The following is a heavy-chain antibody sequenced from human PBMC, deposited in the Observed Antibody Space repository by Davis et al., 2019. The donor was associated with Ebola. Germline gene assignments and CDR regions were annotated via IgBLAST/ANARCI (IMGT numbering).Heavy chain of an antibody. CDR3: AAKASRGWSYGMDV. V-gene: IGHV1-58*02. D-gene: IGHD6-19*01. J-gene: IGHJ6*02. Sequence: SVKVSCKASGFTFTSPAMQWVRQARGQGLEWIGWIVVGSGNTNYAQKFQERVTITRDMSTSTAYMELSSLSSEDTAVYYWAAKASRGWSYGMDVWGQGTTVTVSS. CDR1: GFTFTSPA. CDR2: IVVGSGNT.